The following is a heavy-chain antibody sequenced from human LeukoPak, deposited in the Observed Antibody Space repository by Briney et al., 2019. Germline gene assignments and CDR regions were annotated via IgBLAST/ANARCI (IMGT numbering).Heavy chain of an antibody. J-gene: IGHJ4*02. V-gene: IGHV1-18*04. D-gene: IGHD6-13*01. CDR3: ARGRAAGTFWLDY. CDR1: GYSFTSYW. Sequence: GASLQISCKGSGYSFTSYWIGWVRQAPGQGLAWMGWISAYNGNTNYAQKLQGRVTMTTDTSTSTAYMELRSLRSDDTAVYYCARGRAAGTFWLDYWGQGTQVTVSS. CDR2: ISAYNGNT.